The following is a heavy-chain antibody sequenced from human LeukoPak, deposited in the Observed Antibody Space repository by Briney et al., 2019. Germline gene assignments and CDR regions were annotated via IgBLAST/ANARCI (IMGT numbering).Heavy chain of an antibody. D-gene: IGHD4-17*01. V-gene: IGHV3-48*01. J-gene: IGHJ3*02. CDR3: ARGPYGDYVDAFDI. CDR2: ISSSSSII. Sequence: GSLRLSSAASGFTFSSYTMNWVRQAPGKGLEWVSYISSSSSIIYYADSVKGRFTISRDNAKNSLYLQMNSLRAEDTAVYYCARGPYGDYVDAFDIWGQGTMVTVSS. CDR1: GFTFSSYT.